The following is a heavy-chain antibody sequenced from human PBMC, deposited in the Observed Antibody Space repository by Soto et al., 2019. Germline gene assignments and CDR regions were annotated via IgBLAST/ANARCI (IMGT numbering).Heavy chain of an antibody. CDR1: GYDFNTYW. Sequence: GESLKISCKTSGYDFNTYWIGWVRQMPGKGLEWMGIIYPGDSDTKYSPSFQGQVTISADKAISTAYLQWSGLTASDTATYYCARRGISGWYVAPLDYWGQGTLVTVSS. D-gene: IGHD6-19*01. V-gene: IGHV5-51*01. CDR2: IYPGDSDT. J-gene: IGHJ4*02. CDR3: ARRGISGWYVAPLDY.